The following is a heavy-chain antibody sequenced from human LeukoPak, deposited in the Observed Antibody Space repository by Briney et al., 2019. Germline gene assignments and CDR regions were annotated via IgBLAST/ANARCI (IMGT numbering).Heavy chain of an antibody. V-gene: IGHV3-33*01. D-gene: IGHD6-19*01. Sequence: PGGSLRLSCAASGFTFSSYGMHWVRQAPGKGLERVAVIWYDGSNKYYADSVKGRFTISRDNSKNTLYLQMNSLRAEDTAVYYCARVRSSGWYVLDYWGQGTLVTVSS. CDR1: GFTFSSYG. J-gene: IGHJ4*02. CDR3: ARVRSSGWYVLDY. CDR2: IWYDGSNK.